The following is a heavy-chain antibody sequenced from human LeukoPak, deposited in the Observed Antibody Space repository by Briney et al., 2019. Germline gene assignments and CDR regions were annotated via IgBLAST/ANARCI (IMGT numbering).Heavy chain of an antibody. Sequence: SETLSLTCTVSGGSISSGSYYWSWIRQPPGKGLEWIGYIYYSGSTNYNPSLKSRVTISVDTSKNQFSLKLSSVTAADTAVYYRARSLVYYYYYMDVWGKGTTVTVSS. V-gene: IGHV4-61*01. CDR3: ARSLVYYYYYMDV. CDR2: IYYSGST. CDR1: GGSISSGSYY. J-gene: IGHJ6*03. D-gene: IGHD3-16*02.